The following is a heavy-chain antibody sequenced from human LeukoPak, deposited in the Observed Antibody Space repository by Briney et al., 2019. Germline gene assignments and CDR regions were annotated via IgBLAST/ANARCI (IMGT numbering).Heavy chain of an antibody. V-gene: IGHV3-30*02. D-gene: IGHD5-24*01. CDR1: GFTFSSYG. Sequence: GGSLRLSCAASGFTFSSYGMHWVRQAPGKGLEWVAFIRYDGSNKYYADSVEGRFTISRDNSKNTLYLQMNSLRAEDTAVYYCAKALMATTYYFDYWGQGTLVTVSS. CDR3: AKALMATTYYFDY. J-gene: IGHJ4*02. CDR2: IRYDGSNK.